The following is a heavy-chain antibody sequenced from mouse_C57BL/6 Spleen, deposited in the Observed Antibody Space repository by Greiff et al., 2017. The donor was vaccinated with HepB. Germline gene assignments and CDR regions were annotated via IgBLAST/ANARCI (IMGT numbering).Heavy chain of an antibody. V-gene: IGHV1-85*01. CDR2: IYPRDGST. D-gene: IGHD3-1*01. J-gene: IGHJ4*01. Sequence: VQLQQSGPELVKPGASVQLSCKASGYTFTSYDINWVKQRPGQGLEWIGWIYPRDGSTKYNEKFKGKATLTVDTSSSTAYMELHSLTSEDSAVYFCAREGYLSYYAMDYWGQGTSVTVSS. CDR1: GYTFTSYD. CDR3: AREGYLSYYAMDY.